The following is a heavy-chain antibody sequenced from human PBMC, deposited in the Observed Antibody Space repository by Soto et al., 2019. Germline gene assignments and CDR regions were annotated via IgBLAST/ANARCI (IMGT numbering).Heavy chain of an antibody. CDR1: GYSFTSYW. CDR2: IDPSDSYT. CDR3: ARSWGYDSGWFDY. J-gene: IGHJ4*02. V-gene: IGHV5-10-1*01. Sequence: GESLKISCKGSGYSFTSYWIGWVRQMPGKGLEWMGRIDPSDSYTHYNPSLQGHVSISADKSISTAYLQWNSLEASDTALYYCARSWGYDSGWFDYWGQGTAVTVS. D-gene: IGHD3-22*01.